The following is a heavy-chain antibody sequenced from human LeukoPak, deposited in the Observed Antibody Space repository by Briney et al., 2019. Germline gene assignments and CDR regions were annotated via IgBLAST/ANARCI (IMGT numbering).Heavy chain of an antibody. J-gene: IGHJ6*02. V-gene: IGHV3-33*01. CDR2: IWYDGSNK. CDR3: ARGPYYGGPGDYYYGMDV. Sequence: GRSLRLSCAASGFTFSCYGMHWVRQPPGKGLEWVAVIWYDGSNKYCADSVKGRFTISRDNSKNTLYLQMNSLRADDTAVYYCARGPYYGGPGDYYYGMDVWGQGTTVTVSS. D-gene: IGHD4-23*01. CDR1: GFTFSCYG.